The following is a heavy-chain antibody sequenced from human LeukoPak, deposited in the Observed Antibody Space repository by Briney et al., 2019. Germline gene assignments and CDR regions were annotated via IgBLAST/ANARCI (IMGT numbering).Heavy chain of an antibody. CDR3: ARRKVTARYFDY. V-gene: IGHV4-34*01. CDR2: INHSGST. CDR1: GGSFSGYY. J-gene: IGHJ4*02. Sequence: PSETLSLTCAVYGGSFSGYYWSWIRQPPGKGLEWIGEINHSGSTNYNPSLKSRVTISVDTSKNQFSLKLSSVTAADTAVYYCARRKVTARYFDYWGQGTLVTVSS. D-gene: IGHD2-21*02.